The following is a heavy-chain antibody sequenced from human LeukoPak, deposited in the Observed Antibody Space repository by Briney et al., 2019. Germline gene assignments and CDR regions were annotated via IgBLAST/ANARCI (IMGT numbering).Heavy chain of an antibody. CDR3: AKGNYLIFHDAFDI. CDR2: ISWNSGSI. D-gene: IGHD5-24*01. V-gene: IGHV3-9*01. J-gene: IGHJ3*02. Sequence: GGSLRLSCAASGFTFDDYAMHWVRQAPGKGLEWVSGISWNSGSIGYADSVKGRFTISRDNAKNSLYLQMNSLRAEDTALYYCAKGNYLIFHDAFDIWGQGTMVTVSS. CDR1: GFTFDDYA.